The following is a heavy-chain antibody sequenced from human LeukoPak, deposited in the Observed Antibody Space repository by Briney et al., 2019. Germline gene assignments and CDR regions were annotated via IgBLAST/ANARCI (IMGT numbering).Heavy chain of an antibody. CDR1: GFTVSSNY. V-gene: IGHV3-53*01. D-gene: IGHD3-10*01. Sequence: GASLRLSCAASGFTVSSNYMSWVRQAPGKGLEWVSVIYSGGSTYYADSVKGRFTISRDNSKNTLYLQMNSLRAEDTDVYYCARENSGSSFDYWGQGTLVTVSS. CDR2: IYSGGST. J-gene: IGHJ4*02. CDR3: ARENSGSSFDY.